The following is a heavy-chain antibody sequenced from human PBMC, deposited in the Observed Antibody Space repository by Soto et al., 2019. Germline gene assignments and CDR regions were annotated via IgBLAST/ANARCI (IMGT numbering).Heavy chain of an antibody. Sequence: GGSLRLSCAASGFIFDDYAMHWVRQAPGKGLEWVSGISWNSGSIGYADSVKGRFTISRDNAKNSLYLQMNSLRAEDTALYYCAKDIRVRGEYSYGSTDYWGQGTLVTVSS. CDR2: ISWNSGSI. V-gene: IGHV3-9*01. D-gene: IGHD5-18*01. CDR3: AKDIRVRGEYSYGSTDY. CDR1: GFIFDDYA. J-gene: IGHJ4*02.